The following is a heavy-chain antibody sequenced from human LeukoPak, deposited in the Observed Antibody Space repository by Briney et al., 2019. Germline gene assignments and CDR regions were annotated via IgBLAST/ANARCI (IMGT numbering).Heavy chain of an antibody. CDR3: AKFGGGAVASPFS. D-gene: IGHD6-19*01. CDR2: ISYDGSNK. Sequence: GGSLRLSCAASGFTFSSYGMHWVRQAPGKGLEWVAVISYDGSNKYYADSVKGRFTISRDNSKNTLYLQMNSLRAEDTAVYYCAKFGGGAVASPFSWGQGTLVTVSS. CDR1: GFTFSSYG. V-gene: IGHV3-30*18. J-gene: IGHJ4*02.